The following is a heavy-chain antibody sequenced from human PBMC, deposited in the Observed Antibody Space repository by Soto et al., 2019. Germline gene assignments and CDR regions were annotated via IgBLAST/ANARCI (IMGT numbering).Heavy chain of an antibody. CDR3: ATGAPDGDFFDD. CDR2: ITYDGRKK. Sequence: QVQLVESGGGVVQPGMSLRLSCAASGFIFSSYAVHWVCQAPGKGLEWVAVITYDGRKKYYADSVKGRFTISRDNSKNTLYLQMSALGADDTAVYLCATGAPDGDFFDDWGQGTLVTVSS. V-gene: IGHV3-30*11. CDR1: GFIFSSYA. J-gene: IGHJ4*02. D-gene: IGHD1-26*01.